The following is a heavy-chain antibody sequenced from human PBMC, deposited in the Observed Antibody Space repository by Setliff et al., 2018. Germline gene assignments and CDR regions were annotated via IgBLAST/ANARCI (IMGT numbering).Heavy chain of an antibody. J-gene: IGHJ4*02. Sequence: SETLSLTCSVSDGSMTSGSYYWGWIRQPPGKGLEWIGSVYYSGTAYYNPSLKSRLYMSVDTSKNQFTLKVISATAADTAVYYCARLSCSSNSCPFDYWVQGTLVTVSS. CDR1: DGSMTSGSYY. CDR2: VYYSGTA. CDR3: ARLSCSSNSCPFDY. V-gene: IGHV4-39*06. D-gene: IGHD2-2*01.